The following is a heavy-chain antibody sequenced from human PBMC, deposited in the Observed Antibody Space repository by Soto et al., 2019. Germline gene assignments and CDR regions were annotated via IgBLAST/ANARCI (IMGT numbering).Heavy chain of an antibody. CDR2: VNPDDSET. Sequence: PGESLKISCTGSGYKFTSYYIAWVRQMPGKGLEWMGIVNPDDSETRYSPSFQGQVSISVDKSNTVAYLQWRNLRASDTAIYFYARLFYFDRSGSDFCGQGILVTVSS. V-gene: IGHV5-51*01. D-gene: IGHD3-22*01. CDR1: GYKFTSYY. CDR3: ARLFYFDRSGSDF. J-gene: IGHJ3*01.